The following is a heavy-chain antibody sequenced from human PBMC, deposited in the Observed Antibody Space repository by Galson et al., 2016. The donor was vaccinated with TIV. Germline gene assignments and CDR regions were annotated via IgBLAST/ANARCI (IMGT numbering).Heavy chain of an antibody. Sequence: SLRLSCAASGFTFSTYWMSWVRQAPGKGLEWVANIHQHGSEKFYVDSVKGRFTISRDNAKNSLYLQMNSLRAEDTAVYYCARDYGGWSGREFDPWGQGTLVAVSS. D-gene: IGHD3-3*01. CDR1: GFTFSTYW. V-gene: IGHV3-7*01. CDR2: IHQHGSEK. CDR3: ARDYGGWSGREFDP. J-gene: IGHJ5*02.